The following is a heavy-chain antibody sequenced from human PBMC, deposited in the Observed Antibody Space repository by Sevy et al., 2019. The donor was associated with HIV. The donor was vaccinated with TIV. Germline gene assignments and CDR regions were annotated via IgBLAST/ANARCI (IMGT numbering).Heavy chain of an antibody. Sequence: SETLSLTCAVSGASITSYYWNWIRQSPGKGLEWIAYVYHTGTTSYNPSLKSRVSTSLDTSRSQYSLTMYSVTAADTANYYCARARRRPPVVDSNWYFDVWGRGTLVTVSS. CDR3: ARARRRPPVVDSNWYFDV. CDR1: GASITSYY. V-gene: IGHV4-59*12. CDR2: VYHTGTT. D-gene: IGHD3-22*01. J-gene: IGHJ2*01.